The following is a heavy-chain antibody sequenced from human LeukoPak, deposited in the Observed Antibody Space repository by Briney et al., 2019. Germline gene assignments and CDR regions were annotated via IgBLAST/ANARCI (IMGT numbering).Heavy chain of an antibody. V-gene: IGHV4-34*01. Sequence: GSLRLSCAASGFTFSSYAMSWVRQAPGKGLEWIGEMNPSGSTSYNPSLKSRVTISVDTSKNQFSLKLSSVTAADTAVYYCARGRQDVTMIVVVMTAVSYYLDVWGKGTTVTVS. CDR3: ARGRQDVTMIVVVMTAVSYYLDV. D-gene: IGHD3-22*01. CDR1: GFTFSSYA. CDR2: MNPSGST. J-gene: IGHJ6*03.